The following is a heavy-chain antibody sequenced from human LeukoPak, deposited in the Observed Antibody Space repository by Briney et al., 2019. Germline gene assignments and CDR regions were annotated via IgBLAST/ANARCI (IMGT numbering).Heavy chain of an antibody. D-gene: IGHD6-13*01. CDR2: ISYDGSKE. V-gene: IGHV3-30*18. Sequence: SGGSLRLSCAASGFTFSSFGMHWVRQAPGKGLEWVAVISYDGSKEYYADSVKGRFTIFRDNSKNTLYLQMNSLRAEDTAVYYCAKEDIAAAGIKLSPSRRWGMFDYWGQGTLVTVSS. CDR3: AKEDIAAAGIKLSPSRRWGMFDY. CDR1: GFTFSSFG. J-gene: IGHJ4*02.